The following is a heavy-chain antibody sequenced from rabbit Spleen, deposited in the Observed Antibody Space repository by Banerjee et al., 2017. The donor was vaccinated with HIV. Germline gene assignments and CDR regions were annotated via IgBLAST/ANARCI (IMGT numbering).Heavy chain of an antibody. CDR3: ANYGGYGYGGEL. D-gene: IGHD6-1*01. CDR2: IDTVSGVTT. CDR1: GFSFSSSYW. Sequence: QEQLVESGGGLVQPEGSLTLTCTASGFSFSSSYWICWVRQAPGKGLEWIGCIDTVSGVTTYYASWTKGRFTISRTSSTTVTLRMTSLTAADTATYFCANYGGYGYGGELWGQGTLVTVS. V-gene: IGHV1S45*01. J-gene: IGHJ4*01.